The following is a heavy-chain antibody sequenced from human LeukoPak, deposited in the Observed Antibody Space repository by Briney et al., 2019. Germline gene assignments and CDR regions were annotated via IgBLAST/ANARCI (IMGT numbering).Heavy chain of an antibody. J-gene: IGHJ4*02. V-gene: IGHV3-48*03. CDR1: GFTFSSYE. Sequence: GGSLRLSCAASGFTFSSYEMNWVRQPPGKGLEWVSYISSSGSTIYYAASVKGRFTISRDNAKNSLYLQMNSLRAEDTAVHYCARGGRDGYDFDYWGQGTLVTVSS. D-gene: IGHD5-12*01. CDR2: ISSSGSTI. CDR3: ARGGRDGYDFDY.